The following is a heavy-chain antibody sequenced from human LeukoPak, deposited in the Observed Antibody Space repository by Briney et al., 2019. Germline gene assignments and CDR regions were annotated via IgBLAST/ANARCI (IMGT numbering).Heavy chain of an antibody. CDR1: GGTFSSYA. D-gene: IGHD5-24*01. J-gene: IGHJ4*02. V-gene: IGHV1-69*04. CDR2: IIPIFGIA. CDR3: ARDLEMATTFDY. Sequence: SVKVSCKASGGTFSSYAISWVRQAPGQGLEWMGRIIPIFGIANYAQKFQGRVTITADKSTSTAYMELRSLRSDDTAVYYCARDLEMATTFDYWGQGTLVTVSS.